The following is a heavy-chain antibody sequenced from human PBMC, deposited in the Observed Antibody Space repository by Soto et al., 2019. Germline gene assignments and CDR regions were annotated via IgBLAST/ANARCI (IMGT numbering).Heavy chain of an antibody. J-gene: IGHJ6*02. CDR1: GGSISSGDYF. V-gene: IGHV4-30-4*01. CDR2: ISSIGST. CDR3: ARGLVIRPYYYHGMDV. Sequence: SETLSLTCTVSGGSISSGDYFWSWIRPSPGKGLEWIGYISSIGSTYYNPSLKSRVSVSGDTSKNQFSLKLSSVTTTDTAVYYCARGLVIRPYYYHGMDVWGQGTTVTVSS. D-gene: IGHD3-9*01.